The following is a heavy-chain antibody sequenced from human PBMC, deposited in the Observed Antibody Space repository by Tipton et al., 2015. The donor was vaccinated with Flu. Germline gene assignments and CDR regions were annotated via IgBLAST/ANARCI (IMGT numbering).Heavy chain of an antibody. CDR3: AGAQHYDSNAYYYYYMDV. D-gene: IGHD3-22*01. Sequence: TLSLTCTVSSGSIRSTNYFCAWIRQPPGKRLELIGSIYPSGTTYYNPSLKSRVTISVDTSKSQFSLKLRSVTAADTAVYYCAGAQHYDSNAYYYYYMDVWDKGATVTVSS. CDR1: SGSIRSTNYF. V-gene: IGHV4-39*01. CDR2: IYPSGTT. J-gene: IGHJ6*03.